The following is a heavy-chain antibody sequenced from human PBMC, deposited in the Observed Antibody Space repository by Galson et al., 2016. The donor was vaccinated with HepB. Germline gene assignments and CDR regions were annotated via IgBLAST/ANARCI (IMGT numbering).Heavy chain of an antibody. CDR2: ISSSSSTI. CDR3: ARNYTWGVCDF. CDR1: GFTFSSYS. V-gene: IGHV3-48*01. Sequence: SLRLSCAASGFTFSSYSMNWVRQAPGKGLEWVSYISSSSSTIYYADSVKGRFTISRDNAKNSLYLQMNSLRAEDTAVYYCARNYTWGVCDFWGHGTLVTVSS. J-gene: IGHJ3*01. D-gene: IGHD2-8*02.